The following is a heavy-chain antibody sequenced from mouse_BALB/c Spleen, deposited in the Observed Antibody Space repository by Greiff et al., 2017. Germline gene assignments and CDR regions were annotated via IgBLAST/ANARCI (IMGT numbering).Heavy chain of an antibody. J-gene: IGHJ4*01. CDR1: GFSLTSYG. V-gene: IGHV2-9*02. CDR2: IWAGGST. D-gene: IGHD1-1*01. CDR3: ATIYYYGRDAMDY. Sequence: VQGVESGPGLVAPSQSLSITCTVSGFSLTSYGVHWVRQPPGKGLEWLGVIWAGGSTNYNSALMSRLSISKDNSKSQVFLKMNSLQTDDTAMYYCATIYYYGRDAMDYWGQGTSVTVSS.